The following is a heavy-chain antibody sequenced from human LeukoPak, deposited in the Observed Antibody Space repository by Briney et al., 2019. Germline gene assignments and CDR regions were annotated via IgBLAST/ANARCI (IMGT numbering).Heavy chain of an antibody. D-gene: IGHD1-1*01. CDR3: ARDSAQTGNFDY. J-gene: IGHJ4*02. CDR2: ISAYNGNT. Sequence: ASVKVSCKASGYRFSDYGISWVRQAPGQGLEWMGWISAYNGNTNYAQKLQGRVTMTTDTSTSTAYMELRSLRSDDTAVYYCARDSAQTGNFDYWGQGTLVTVSS. CDR1: GYRFSDYG. V-gene: IGHV1-18*01.